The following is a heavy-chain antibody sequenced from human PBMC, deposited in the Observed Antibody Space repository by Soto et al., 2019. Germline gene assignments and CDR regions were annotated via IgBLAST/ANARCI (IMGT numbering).Heavy chain of an antibody. CDR3: AHRIEYSTSSSAFDI. Sequence: QITLKESGPTLVKPTQTLTLTCTFSGFSLSTTEMGVGWIRQPPGKALEWLALIYRDDDKRYSPSLKSRLTIXXDXSXKQVVLTVTNMDPVDTATYYCAHRIEYSTSSSAFDIWGQGTMVTVSS. CDR1: GFSLSTTEMG. V-gene: IGHV2-5*02. D-gene: IGHD6-6*01. CDR2: IYRDDDK. J-gene: IGHJ3*02.